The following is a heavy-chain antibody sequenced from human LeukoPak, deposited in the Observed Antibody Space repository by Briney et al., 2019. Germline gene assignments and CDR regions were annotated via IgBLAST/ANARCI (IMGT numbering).Heavy chain of an antibody. CDR1: GFTFSSYG. D-gene: IGHD3-22*01. CDR3: AKDKGYDSSGYLDY. CDR2: ISYDGSNK. Sequence: GGSLRLSCAASGFTFSSYGMHWVRQAPGKGLEWVAVISYDGSNKYYADSVKRRFTISRDNSKNTLYLQMNSLRAEDTAVYYCAKDKGYDSSGYLDYWGQGTLVTVSS. V-gene: IGHV3-30*18. J-gene: IGHJ4*02.